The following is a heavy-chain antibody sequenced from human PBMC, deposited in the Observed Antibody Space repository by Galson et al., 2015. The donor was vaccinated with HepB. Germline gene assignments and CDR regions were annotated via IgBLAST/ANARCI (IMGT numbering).Heavy chain of an antibody. Sequence: SLRLSCAASGFTFSSYGMHWVRQAPGRGLEWVAVIWYDGSNKYYADSVKGRFTISRDNSKNTLYLQMNSLRAEDTAVYYCARGRGLITDGYWGQGTLVTVSS. CDR2: IWYDGSNK. V-gene: IGHV3-33*01. CDR3: ARGRGLITDGY. D-gene: IGHD5-24*01. CDR1: GFTFSSYG. J-gene: IGHJ4*02.